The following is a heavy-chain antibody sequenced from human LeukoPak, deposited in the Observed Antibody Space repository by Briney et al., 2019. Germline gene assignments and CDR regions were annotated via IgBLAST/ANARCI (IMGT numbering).Heavy chain of an antibody. V-gene: IGHV5-51*01. CDR1: GYTFSSYW. CDR3: ARQNEFRLDY. Sequence: RGESLKISCKGSGYTFSSYWIGWVRQMPGKGLEWMGIIYPGDSDTRYSPSLQGQVTISVDTSIGTAYLQWSSLKASDTAIYCCARQNEFRLDYWGQGTLVTVSS. J-gene: IGHJ4*02. D-gene: IGHD1-1*01. CDR2: IYPGDSDT.